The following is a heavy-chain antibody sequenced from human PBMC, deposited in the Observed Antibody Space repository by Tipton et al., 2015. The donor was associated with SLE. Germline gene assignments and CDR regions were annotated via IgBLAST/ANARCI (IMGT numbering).Heavy chain of an antibody. Sequence: TLSLTCTVSGGSISSHYWSWIRQPPGKGLEWIGYIYYSGNTNYNPSLKSRVTISIDTSKNQLSLKLTSVTAADTAVYYCARLTIYGVVNYFDYWGQGKLVIVSS. CDR1: GGSISSHY. V-gene: IGHV4-59*11. CDR2: IYYSGNT. J-gene: IGHJ4*02. D-gene: IGHD3-3*01. CDR3: ARLTIYGVVNYFDY.